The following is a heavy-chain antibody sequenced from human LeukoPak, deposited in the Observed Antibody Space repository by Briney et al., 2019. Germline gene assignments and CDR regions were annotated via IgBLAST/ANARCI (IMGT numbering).Heavy chain of an antibody. CDR3: ARGLWFGERYMDV. CDR1: GGSISSGDYY. Sequence: SETLSLTCTVSGGSISSGDYYWSWIRQPPGKGLEWIGYIYYSGSTYYNPSLKNRVTISVDTSKNQFSLKLSSVTAADTAVYYCARGLWFGERYMDVWGKGTTVTVSS. CDR2: IYYSGST. J-gene: IGHJ6*03. D-gene: IGHD3-10*01. V-gene: IGHV4-30-4*08.